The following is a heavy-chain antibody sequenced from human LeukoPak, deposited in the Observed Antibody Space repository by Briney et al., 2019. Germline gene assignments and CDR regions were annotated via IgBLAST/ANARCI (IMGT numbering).Heavy chain of an antibody. CDR1: GFTFSSYS. CDR3: ASGLNAPEYSSSSDYMDV. J-gene: IGHJ6*03. D-gene: IGHD6-6*01. Sequence: GGSLRLSCAASGFTFSSYSMNWVRQAPGKGLEWVSSISSSSSYIYYADSVKGRFTISRDNAKNSLYLQMNSLRAEDTAVYHCASGLNAPEYSSSSDYMDVWGKGTTVTVSS. V-gene: IGHV3-21*01. CDR2: ISSSSSYI.